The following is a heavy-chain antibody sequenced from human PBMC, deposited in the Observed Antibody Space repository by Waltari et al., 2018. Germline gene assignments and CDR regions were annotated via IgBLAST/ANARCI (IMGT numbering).Heavy chain of an antibody. J-gene: IGHJ6*03. CDR1: GFTFSSYS. V-gene: IGHV3-21*01. CDR3: ARDQQLVPLSYYYMDV. CDR2: ISSSSSYI. Sequence: EVQLVESGGGLVKPGGSLRLSCAASGFTFSSYSTNCVRRAPGKGLEWVSSISSSSSYIYYADSVKGRFTISRDNAKNSLYLQMNSLRAEDTAVYYCARDQQLVPLSYYYMDVWGKGTTVTVSS. D-gene: IGHD6-13*01.